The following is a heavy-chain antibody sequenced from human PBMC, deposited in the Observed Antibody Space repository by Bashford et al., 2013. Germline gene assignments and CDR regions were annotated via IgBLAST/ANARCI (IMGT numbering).Heavy chain of an antibody. CDR2: ITPSGDNT. Sequence: VRQAPGKGLEWVSAITPSGDNTFYADSMKGRFTISRDNSKNTLDLQMNSLRSEDTAVYYCAPLGDAAVITGFWGRGTLVTVSS. V-gene: IGHV3-23*01. CDR3: APLGDAAVITGF. D-gene: IGHD5-18*01. J-gene: IGHJ4*02.